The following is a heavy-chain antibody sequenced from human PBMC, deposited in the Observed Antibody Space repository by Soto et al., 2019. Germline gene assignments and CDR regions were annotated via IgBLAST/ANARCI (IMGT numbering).Heavy chain of an antibody. J-gene: IGHJ6*02. D-gene: IGHD4-17*01. CDR2: IYYSGST. V-gene: IGHV4-31*03. CDR3: ARDEEVNYSDYGGSDYYYGMDV. CDR1: GGSISSGGYY. Sequence: QVQLQESGPGLVKPSQTLSLTCTVSGGSISSGGYYWSWIRQHPGKGLEWIGYIYYSGSTYHNPSLKSRVTISVDTSKNQFSLKLSSVTAADTAVYYCARDEEVNYSDYGGSDYYYGMDVWGQGTTVTVSS.